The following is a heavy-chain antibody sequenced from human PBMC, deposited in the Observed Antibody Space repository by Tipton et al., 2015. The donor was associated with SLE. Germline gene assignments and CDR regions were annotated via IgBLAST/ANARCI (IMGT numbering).Heavy chain of an antibody. Sequence: TLSLTCTVSGGSISSGGYYWSWIRQHPGKGLEWIGYIYYSGSTYYNPSLKSRVTISVDTSKNQFSLQLSSVTAADTAVYYCATSPGYSSGWVLFDYWGQGTLVTVSS. V-gene: IGHV4-31*03. CDR1: GGSISSGGYY. J-gene: IGHJ4*02. CDR3: ATSPGYSSGWVLFDY. D-gene: IGHD6-19*01. CDR2: IYYSGST.